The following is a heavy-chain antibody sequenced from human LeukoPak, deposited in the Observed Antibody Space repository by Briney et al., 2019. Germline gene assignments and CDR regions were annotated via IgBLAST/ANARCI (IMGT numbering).Heavy chain of an antibody. V-gene: IGHV3-48*04. CDR3: AREGPGYSSLDY. CDR2: ISSSGSTI. D-gene: IGHD6-19*01. CDR1: GFTFSSYA. Sequence: GGSPRLSCAASGFTFSSYAMHWVRQAPGRGLEWVSYISSSGSTIYYADSVKGRFTISRDNAKNSLYLQMNSLRAEDTAVYYCAREGPGYSSLDYWGQGTLVTVSS. J-gene: IGHJ4*02.